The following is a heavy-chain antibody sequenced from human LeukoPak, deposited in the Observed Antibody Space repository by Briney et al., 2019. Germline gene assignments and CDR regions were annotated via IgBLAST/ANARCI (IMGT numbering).Heavy chain of an antibody. CDR3: AKGSYYDSSGSFYFDY. Sequence: GGSLRLSCAASGFTFSSYAMSWVRQAPGKGLEWVSGISGSGDNTYYADSVKGRFTISRDNSKNTLYVQVNSLGTEDTAAYYCAKGSYYDSSGSFYFDYWGQGTLITVSS. D-gene: IGHD3-22*01. CDR1: GFTFSSYA. J-gene: IGHJ4*02. CDR2: ISGSGDNT. V-gene: IGHV3-23*01.